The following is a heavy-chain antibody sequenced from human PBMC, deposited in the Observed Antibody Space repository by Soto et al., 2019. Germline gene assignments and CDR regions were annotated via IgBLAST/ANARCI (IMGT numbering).Heavy chain of an antibody. D-gene: IGHD6-13*01. CDR3: AKDRSIAAAGTLTWWFEP. V-gene: IGHV3-23*01. CDR1: GFTFSSYA. CDR2: ISGSGGST. Sequence: GGSLRLSCAASGFTFSSYAMSWVRQAPGKGLEWVSAISGSGGSTYYADSVKGRFTISRDNSKNTLYLQMNSLRAEDTAVYYCAKDRSIAAAGTLTWWFEPWGQGTLVTVSS. J-gene: IGHJ5*02.